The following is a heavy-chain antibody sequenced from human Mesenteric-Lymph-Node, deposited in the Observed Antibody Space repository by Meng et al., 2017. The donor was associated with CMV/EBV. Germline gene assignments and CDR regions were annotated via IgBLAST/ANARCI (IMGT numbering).Heavy chain of an antibody. J-gene: IGHJ5*02. CDR1: GGSISSSSYY. CDR3: ARDGGDCTNGVCYLAYNWFDP. Sequence: SETLSLTCTVSGGSISSSSYYWGWIRQPPGKGLEWIGSIYYSGSTYYNPSLKSRVTISVDTSKNQFSLKLSYVTAAETAVYYCARDGGDCTNGVCYLAYNWFDPWGQGTLVTVSS. V-gene: IGHV4-39*07. CDR2: IYYSGST. D-gene: IGHD2-8*01.